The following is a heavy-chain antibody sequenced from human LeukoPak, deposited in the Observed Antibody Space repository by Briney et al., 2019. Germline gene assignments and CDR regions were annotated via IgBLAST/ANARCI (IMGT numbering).Heavy chain of an antibody. CDR3: AKDRGSSGWWDAFDI. D-gene: IGHD6-19*01. CDR1: RFTFSSYS. CDR2: ISSSSSTI. V-gene: IGHV3-48*04. Sequence: GGSLRLSCAASRFTFSSYSMTWVRQAPGKGLEWVSYISSSSSTIYYADSVKGRFTISRDNAKNSLYLQMNSLRAEDMALYYCAKDRGSSGWWDAFDIWGQGTMVTVSS. J-gene: IGHJ3*02.